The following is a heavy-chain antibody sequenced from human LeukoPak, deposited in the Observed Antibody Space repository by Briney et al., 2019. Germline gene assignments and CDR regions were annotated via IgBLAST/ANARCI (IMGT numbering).Heavy chain of an antibody. D-gene: IGHD3-22*01. J-gene: IGHJ4*02. V-gene: IGHV4-59*01. CDR2: IYYSGST. CDR1: GASISSYY. CDR3: ARESDYYDSSGYFDY. Sequence: PSETLSLTCSVSGASISSYYWSWIRQPPGKGLEWIGYIYYSGSTNYNPSLKSRVTISVDTSKNQVSLKLSSVTAADTAVYYCARESDYYDSSGYFDYWGQGTLVTVSS.